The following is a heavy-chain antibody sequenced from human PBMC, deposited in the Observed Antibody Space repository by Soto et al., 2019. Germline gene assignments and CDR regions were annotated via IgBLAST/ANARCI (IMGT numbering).Heavy chain of an antibody. CDR2: ISYDGNTK. CDR3: AKETSAYEIDY. CDR1: GFIFSGYA. J-gene: IGHJ4*02. Sequence: QVQLVESGGGVVQPGRSLRLSCAASGFIFSGYAMHWVRQAPGKGLEWVAVISYDGNTKYYADSVKGRFTVSGDNSKNPLYVQMNNLSAEDTAMYYCAKETSAYEIDYWGQGTLVNVSS. V-gene: IGHV3-30-3*01. D-gene: IGHD5-12*01.